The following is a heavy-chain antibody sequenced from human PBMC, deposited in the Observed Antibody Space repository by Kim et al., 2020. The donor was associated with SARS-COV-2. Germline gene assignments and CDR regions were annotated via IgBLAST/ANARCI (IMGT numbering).Heavy chain of an antibody. J-gene: IGHJ6*02. CDR1: GFTFSSYA. D-gene: IGHD3-3*01. V-gene: IGHV3-23*01. CDR2: ISGSGGSS. Sequence: GGSLRLSCAASGFTFSSYAMSWVRQAPGKGLEWVSAISGSGGSSYYADSVKGRFTISRDNSKNTLYLQMNSLRAEDTAVYYCAKCGYSVDKTIFGVVIPQGDTAWSPEIWGQGTTVTVSS. CDR3: AKCGYSVDKTIFGVVIPQGDTAWSPEI.